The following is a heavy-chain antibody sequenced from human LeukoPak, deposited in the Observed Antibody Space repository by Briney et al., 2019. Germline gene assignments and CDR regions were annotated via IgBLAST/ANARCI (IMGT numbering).Heavy chain of an antibody. J-gene: IGHJ4*02. Sequence: GGSLRLSCAASGFTFSRYAMSWVRQAPGKGLEWVSAIGSGAGNTYYADSVKGRFTMSRDNAKDSLYLQMNSLRAEDTAVYYCARVGSSSGYYFDYWGQGTLVTVSS. V-gene: IGHV3-23*01. CDR3: ARVGSSSGYYFDY. CDR2: IGSGAGNT. D-gene: IGHD6-19*01. CDR1: GFTFSRYA.